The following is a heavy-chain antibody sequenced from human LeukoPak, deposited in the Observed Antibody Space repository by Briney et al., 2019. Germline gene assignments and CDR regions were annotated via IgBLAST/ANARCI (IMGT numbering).Heavy chain of an antibody. Sequence: GGSLRLSCAASRFTFSSYGMHWVRQAPGKGLEWVAVISYDGSNKYYADSVKGRFTISRDNSKNTLYLQMNSLRAEDTAVYYCAKGGWFFDYWGQGTLVTVSS. J-gene: IGHJ4*02. CDR1: RFTFSSYG. CDR2: ISYDGSNK. D-gene: IGHD6-19*01. CDR3: AKGGWFFDY. V-gene: IGHV3-30*18.